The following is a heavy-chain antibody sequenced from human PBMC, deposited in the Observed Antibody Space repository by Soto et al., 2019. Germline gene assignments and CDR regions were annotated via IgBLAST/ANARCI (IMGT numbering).Heavy chain of an antibody. V-gene: IGHV3-7*05. Sequence: EVQLVESGGGLVQSGGSLRLSCAASGFTFSSYWMSWVRQGPGKGPEGVANIKQDGSEIYYVDSVKGRFTISRDNAKSSLYLQMTSLRAEDTAVYHCAKSLSAIPGDSWGQGTLVTVSS. CDR1: GFTFSSYW. J-gene: IGHJ4*02. D-gene: IGHD2-2*01. CDR2: IKQDGSEI. CDR3: AKSLSAIPGDS.